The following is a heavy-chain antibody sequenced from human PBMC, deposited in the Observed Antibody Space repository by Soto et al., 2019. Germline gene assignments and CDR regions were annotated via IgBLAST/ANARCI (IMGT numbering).Heavy chain of an antibody. CDR2: IYYSGST. CDR1: NGSIGSYY. CDR3: ARVGRLITAAGLLVS. D-gene: IGHD6-13*01. V-gene: IGHV4-59*01. J-gene: IGHJ4*02. Sequence: PSETLSLTCTISNGSIGSYYWTWIRQPPGKGLEWIGHIYYSGSTNYNPSLKSRLTLSLDTSKNQFSLKLTSVTAADTAVYYCARVGRLITAAGLLVSCGQGTLVAVSS.